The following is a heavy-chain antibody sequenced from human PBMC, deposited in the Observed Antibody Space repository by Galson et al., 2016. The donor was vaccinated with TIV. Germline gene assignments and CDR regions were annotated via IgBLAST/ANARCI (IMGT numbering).Heavy chain of an antibody. J-gene: IGHJ3*01. CDR2: INPKTGAT. Sequence: SVKVSCKASGYSFTGYSMHWVRQAPGQGLEWMGWINPKTGATTYAQEFQGRITMTRDTSASTVYMDLNRLQSDDTAVYYCARSDSYHKYALEVWGQGTTGTVSS. CDR1: GYSFTGYS. D-gene: IGHD3-10*01. CDR3: ARSDSYHKYALEV. V-gene: IGHV1-2*02.